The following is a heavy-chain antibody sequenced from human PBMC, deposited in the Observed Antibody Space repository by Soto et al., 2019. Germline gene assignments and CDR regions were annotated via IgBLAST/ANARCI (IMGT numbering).Heavy chain of an antibody. Sequence: QVQLVQSGAEVKKPGASVKVSCKASGYTFTSYYMHWVRQAPGQGLEWMGIINPSGGSTSYAQKFQGRVIMTRDTATSTVYMELRSLRSEDTAVYYCARDRGSYSIDYWGQGTLVTVSS. CDR1: GYTFTSYY. CDR2: INPSGGST. V-gene: IGHV1-46*01. CDR3: ARDRGSYSIDY. D-gene: IGHD1-26*01. J-gene: IGHJ4*02.